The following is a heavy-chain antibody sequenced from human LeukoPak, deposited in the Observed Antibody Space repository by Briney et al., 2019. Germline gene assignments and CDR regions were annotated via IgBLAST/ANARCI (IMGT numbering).Heavy chain of an antibody. CDR1: GFAFNVFG. J-gene: IGHJ4*02. CDR3: ARKLMSSRRFEY. Sequence: PGGSLRLSCEGSGFAFNVFGMHWIRQAPGKGLEWVAFIKADGVFTNYAEAVKGRFTISRDNSDNTVFLQMESVSPDDTAVYYCARKLMSSRRFEYWGQGTLVTVSS. V-gene: IGHV3-30*02. CDR2: IKADGVFT. D-gene: IGHD2-8*01.